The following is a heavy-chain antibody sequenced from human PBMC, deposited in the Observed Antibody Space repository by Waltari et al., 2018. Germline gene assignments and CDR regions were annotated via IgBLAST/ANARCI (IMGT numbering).Heavy chain of an antibody. D-gene: IGHD4-17*01. Sequence: QVQLQQWGAGLLKPSETLSLTCAVYGGSFSGYYWSWIRQPPGKGLEWIGEINHSGSTNYNPSLKSRVTISVDTSKNQFSLKLSSVTAADTAVYYCASPMTTDPGKSFDYWGQGTLVTVSS. J-gene: IGHJ4*02. CDR2: INHSGST. CDR1: GGSFSGYY. V-gene: IGHV4-34*01. CDR3: ASPMTTDPGKSFDY.